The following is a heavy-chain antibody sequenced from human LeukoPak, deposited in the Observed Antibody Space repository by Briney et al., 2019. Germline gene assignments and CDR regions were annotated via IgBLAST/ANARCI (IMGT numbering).Heavy chain of an antibody. CDR2: ISAYNGNT. CDR1: GYTFTSYG. J-gene: IGHJ6*03. D-gene: IGHD1-1*01. CDR3: ARDLITGTTSWFSYYYYYMDV. Sequence: ASVKVSCKASGYTFTSYGISWVRQAPGQGLEWMGWISAYNGNTNYAQKLQGRVTMTTDTSTSTAYMELRSLRSDDTAVYYCARDLITGTTSWFSYYYYYMDVWGKGTTVTVSS. V-gene: IGHV1-18*01.